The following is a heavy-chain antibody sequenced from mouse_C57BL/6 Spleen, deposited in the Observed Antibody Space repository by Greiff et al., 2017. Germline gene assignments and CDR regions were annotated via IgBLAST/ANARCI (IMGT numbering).Heavy chain of an antibody. CDR3: TRDRLPDYFDY. V-gene: IGHV5-9-1*02. J-gene: IGHJ2*01. Sequence: EVQLQESGEGLVKPGGSLKLSCAASGFTFSSYAMSWVRQTPEKRLEWVAYISSGGDYIYYADTVKGRFTISRDNARNTLYLQMSSLKSEDTAMYYCTRDRLPDYFDYWGQGTTLTVSS. CDR2: ISSGGDYI. CDR1: GFTFSSYA.